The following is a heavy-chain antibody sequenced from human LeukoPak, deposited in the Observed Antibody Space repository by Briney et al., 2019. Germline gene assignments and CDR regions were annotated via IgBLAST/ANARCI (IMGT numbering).Heavy chain of an antibody. CDR2: INPNSGGT. Sequence: ASVKVSCKTSGYTLTGYFIHWVRQAPGQGLEWMGWINPNSGGTNYAQKFQGRLTMTWDTSISTGYMDLTWLKSDDMAVYYCASEGDGNNLYSYFDPWGQGTLVTVSS. CDR1: GYTLTGYF. J-gene: IGHJ5*02. D-gene: IGHD5-24*01. V-gene: IGHV1-2*02. CDR3: ASEGDGNNLYSYFDP.